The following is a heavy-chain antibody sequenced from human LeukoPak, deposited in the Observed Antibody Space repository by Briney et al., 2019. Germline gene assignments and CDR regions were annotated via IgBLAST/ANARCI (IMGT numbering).Heavy chain of an antibody. D-gene: IGHD2-2*01. CDR3: ARVGHCSSTRCYGDAFDI. CDR2: IYYSGST. V-gene: IGHV4-59*12. J-gene: IGHJ3*02. Sequence: SETLSLTCTVSGGSISSYYWSWIRQPPGKGLEWIGYIYYSGSTNYNPSLKSRVTISVDTSKNQFSLKLSSVTAADTAVYYCARVGHCSSTRCYGDAFDIWGQGTMVTVSS. CDR1: GGSISSYY.